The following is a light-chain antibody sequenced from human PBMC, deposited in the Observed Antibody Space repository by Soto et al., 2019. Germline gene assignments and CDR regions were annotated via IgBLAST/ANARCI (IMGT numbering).Light chain of an antibody. CDR3: QQYYNLPIT. Sequence: EIVMTQSPATLSVSPGERATLSCRASQSVRSNLGWYQQKPGQAPRLLIFGATTRATGVPARFSGSGSGTEFTLTISSLQSEDFATYSCQQYYNLPITFGQGTRLEIK. CDR1: QSVRSN. CDR2: GAT. V-gene: IGKV3-15*01. J-gene: IGKJ5*01.